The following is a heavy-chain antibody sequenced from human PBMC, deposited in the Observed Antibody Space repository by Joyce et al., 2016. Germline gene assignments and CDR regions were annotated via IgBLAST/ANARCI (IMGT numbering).Heavy chain of an antibody. CDR2: INSDGSRT. J-gene: IGHJ4*02. CDR1: GFTFSNHW. V-gene: IGHV3-74*01. Sequence: EVRLVESGGGSVQPWGSLRLSCAASGFTFSNHWMHWVRQAPGKGLVGGSRINSDGSRTTYADSVTGRFTISRDNAKKTVYLQMNSLRTEDTAVYYCTRDDWGLLDWGQGTLVTVSS. CDR3: TRDDWGLLD. D-gene: IGHD2-21*01.